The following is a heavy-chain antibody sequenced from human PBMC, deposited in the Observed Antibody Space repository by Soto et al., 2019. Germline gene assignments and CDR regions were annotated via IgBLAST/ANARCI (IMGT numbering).Heavy chain of an antibody. D-gene: IGHD2-8*01. J-gene: IGHJ5*02. CDR2: SSPYSDYT. CDR1: GYSFMKYG. CDR3: AQEASVLIPAAQRTRFIS. Sequence: ASVKVSCKGFGYSFMKYGINWVRQAPGQGLEWVVWSSPYSDYTHSAQKFHGRLTLTTDTAASTAYMELRSLRSADTALYYCAQEASVLIPAAQRTRFISWGKGTLVTVSS. V-gene: IGHV1-18*01.